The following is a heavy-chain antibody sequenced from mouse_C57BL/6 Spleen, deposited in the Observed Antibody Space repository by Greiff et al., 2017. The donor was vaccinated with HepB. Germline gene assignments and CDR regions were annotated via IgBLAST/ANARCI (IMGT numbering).Heavy chain of an antibody. V-gene: IGHV5-17*01. CDR1: GFTFSDYG. Sequence: EVKLVESGGGLVKPGGSLKLSCAASGFTFSDYGMHWVRQAPEKGLEWVAYISSGSSTIYYADTVKVRFTISRDNAKNTLFLQMTSLRSEDTAMYYSAMRNDFYHAMDYWGQGTSVTVSS. J-gene: IGHJ4*01. D-gene: IGHD2-4*01. CDR3: AMRNDFYHAMDY. CDR2: ISSGSSTI.